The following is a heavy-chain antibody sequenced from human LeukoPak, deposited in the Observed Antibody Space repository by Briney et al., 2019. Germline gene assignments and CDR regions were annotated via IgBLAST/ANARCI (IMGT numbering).Heavy chain of an antibody. D-gene: IGHD3-10*01. CDR2: IKKKDDGGTT. CDR3: TTVTMVRDYDY. J-gene: IGHJ4*02. V-gene: IGHV3-15*01. CDR1: GFPFSDDW. Sequence: GGSLRLSCAASGFPFSDDWMSWVRQAPGKGLEWVGRIKKKDDGGTTDYPAPVKGRFTISRDDSKNMLYLEMNNLKIEDTAVYYCTTVTMVRDYDYWGQGTLVTVSS.